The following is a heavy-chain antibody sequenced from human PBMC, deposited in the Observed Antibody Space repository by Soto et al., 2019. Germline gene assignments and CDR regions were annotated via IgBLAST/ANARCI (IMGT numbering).Heavy chain of an antibody. CDR3: ARRATAMVNLDY. D-gene: IGHD5-18*01. V-gene: IGHV3-48*03. CDR2: ISSSGSTI. CDR1: GFTFSSYE. J-gene: IGHJ4*02. Sequence: GGSLRLSCAASGFTFSSYEMNWVRQAPGKGLEWVSYISSSGSTIYYADSVKGRFTISRDNAKNSLYLQMNSLRAEDTAVYYCARRATAMVNLDYWGQGTLVTVSS.